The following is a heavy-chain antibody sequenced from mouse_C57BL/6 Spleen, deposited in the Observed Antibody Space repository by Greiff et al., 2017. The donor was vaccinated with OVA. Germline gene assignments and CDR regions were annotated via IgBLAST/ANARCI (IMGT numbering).Heavy chain of an antibody. CDR2: IRYDGST. V-gene: IGHV3-6*01. Sequence: EVQLQQSGPGLVKPSQSLSLTCSVTGYSITSGYYWNWIRQFPGNKLEWMGYIRYDGSTNYNPSLKNRISITRDTSKNQVFLKLNSVTTEDTATYYGARDRSTVGATGFDYWGQGTTLTVSA. CDR1: GYSITSGYY. J-gene: IGHJ2*01. CDR3: ARDRSTVGATGFDY. D-gene: IGHD1-1*01.